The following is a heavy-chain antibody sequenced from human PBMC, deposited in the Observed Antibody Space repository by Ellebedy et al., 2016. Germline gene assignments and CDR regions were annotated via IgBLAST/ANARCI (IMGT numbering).Heavy chain of an antibody. D-gene: IGHD3-10*01. CDR3: ARHTAIEGTYYYYGLDV. V-gene: IGHV5-51*01. CDR2: IYPGDSDT. Sequence: GGSLRLSCKGSGYSFTSYWIGWVRQMPGKGLEWMGIIYPGDSDTRYSPSFQGQVTISADKSISTAYLQWSSLKASDTAMYYCARHTAIEGTYYYYGLDVWGQGTTVTVSS. CDR1: GYSFTSYW. J-gene: IGHJ6*02.